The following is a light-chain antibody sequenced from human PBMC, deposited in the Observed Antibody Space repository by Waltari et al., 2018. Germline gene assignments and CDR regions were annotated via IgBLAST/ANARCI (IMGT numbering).Light chain of an antibody. V-gene: IGKV3-20*01. CDR2: DAS. CDR1: QSVSSNS. Sequence: EIVLTQSPGTLALSPGERATLSCRASQSVSSNSLAWYQQKPGQAPRLLIYDASSRATGIPDRFSGSGSGTDFTLTISRLGPEDFAVYFCQQYGSSHTFGPGTKVHIK. CDR3: QQYGSSHT. J-gene: IGKJ3*01.